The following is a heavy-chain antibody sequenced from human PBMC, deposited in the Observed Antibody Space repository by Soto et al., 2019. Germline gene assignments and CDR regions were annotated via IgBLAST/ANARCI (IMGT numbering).Heavy chain of an antibody. Sequence: QVQLVQSGAEVKKPGSSVKVSCKASGGTFSSYAISWVRQAPGQGLEWMGGIIPILGTANYAQKFQGRVTITADEPTSTAYMELSSLRSEATAVYYCARVPSSYDSSGYYSFGWYFDLWGRGTLFTVSS. CDR3: ARVPSSYDSSGYYSFGWYFDL. D-gene: IGHD3-22*01. J-gene: IGHJ2*01. CDR1: GGTFSSYA. V-gene: IGHV1-69*12. CDR2: IIPILGTA.